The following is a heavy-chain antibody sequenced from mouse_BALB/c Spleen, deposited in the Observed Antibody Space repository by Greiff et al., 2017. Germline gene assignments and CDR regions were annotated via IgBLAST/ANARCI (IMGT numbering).Heavy chain of an antibody. CDR2: ISSGGSYT. CDR3: TRDKYGNYAYFDY. J-gene: IGHJ2*01. V-gene: IGHV5-6-4*01. CDR1: GFTFSSYT. Sequence: VQLKESGGGLVKPGGSLKLSCAASGFTFSSYTMSWVRQTPEKRLEWVATISSGGSYTYYPDSVKGRFTISRDNAKNTLYLQMSSLKSEDTAMYYCTRDKYGNYAYFDYWGQGTTLTVSS. D-gene: IGHD2-10*02.